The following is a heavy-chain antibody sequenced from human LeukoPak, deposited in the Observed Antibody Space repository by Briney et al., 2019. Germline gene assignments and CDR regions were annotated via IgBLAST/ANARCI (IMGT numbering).Heavy chain of an antibody. D-gene: IGHD5-18*01. J-gene: IGHJ3*02. CDR3: ARSRSGYSYDHAAFEI. V-gene: IGHV4-59*01. CDR1: GGSISSYY. Sequence: KTSETLSLTCTVSGGSISSYYWSWIRQPPGKGLEWIGYIYYSGSTNYNPSLKSRVTISVDTSRNQFSLKLSSVTAADTAVYYCARSRSGYSYDHAAFEIWGQGTMVTVFS. CDR2: IYYSGST.